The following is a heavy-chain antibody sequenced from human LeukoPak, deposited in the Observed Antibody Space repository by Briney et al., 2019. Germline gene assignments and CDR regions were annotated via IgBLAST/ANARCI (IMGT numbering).Heavy chain of an antibody. CDR1: GYTFTSYG. D-gene: IGHD3-9*01. CDR2: ISAYNGNT. J-gene: IGHJ5*02. V-gene: IGHV1-18*01. CDR3: ATLDYDKARFDP. Sequence: ASVKVSCKASGYTFTSYGISWVRQAPGQGLEWMGWISAYNGNTNYAQKLQGRVTMTTDTSTSTAYKELRSLRSDDTAVYYCATLDYDKARFDPWGQGTLVTVSS.